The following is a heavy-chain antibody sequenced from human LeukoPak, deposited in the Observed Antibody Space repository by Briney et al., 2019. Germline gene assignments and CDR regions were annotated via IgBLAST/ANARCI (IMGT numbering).Heavy chain of an antibody. CDR2: ILYDGSNK. CDR1: GFTFNSYA. V-gene: IGHV3-30*04. CDR3: ARGLNYGDSFPNWYFDL. D-gene: IGHD4-17*01. J-gene: IGHJ2*01. Sequence: GGSLRLSCAASGFTFNSYAMHWVRQAPGKGLEWVAVILYDGSNKYYADSVKGRFTFSRDNSKNTLYLQMNSLRAEDTAVYYCARGLNYGDSFPNWYFDLWGRGTLVTVSS.